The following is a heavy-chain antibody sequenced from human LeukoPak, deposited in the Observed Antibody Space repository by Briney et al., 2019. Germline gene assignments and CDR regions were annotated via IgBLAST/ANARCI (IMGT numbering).Heavy chain of an antibody. V-gene: IGHV1-8*01. D-gene: IGHD6-13*01. CDR2: MIPHSGNT. Sequence: ASVKVSCKASGYTFTSYDINWVRQAPGQGLEWMGWMIPHSGNTGYAQKFRGRVTMTRNTSISTAYMELSSLRAEDTAVYYCAKRASPYSSSNGPTDYWGQGTLVTVSS. CDR1: GYTFTSYD. J-gene: IGHJ4*02. CDR3: AKRASPYSSSNGPTDY.